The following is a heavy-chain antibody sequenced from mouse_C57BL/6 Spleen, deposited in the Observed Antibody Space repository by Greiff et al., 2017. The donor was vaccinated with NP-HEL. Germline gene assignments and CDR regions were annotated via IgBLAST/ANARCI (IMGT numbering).Heavy chain of an antibody. V-gene: IGHV5-17*01. CDR1: GFTFSDYG. J-gene: IGHJ4*01. Sequence: EVQGVESGGGLVKPGGSLKLSCAASGFTFSDYGMHWVRQAPEKGLEWVAYISSGSSTIYYADTVKGRFTISRDNAKNTLFLQMTSLRSEDTAMYYCARMYDYDNYYAMDYWGQGTSVTVSS. CDR2: ISSGSSTI. CDR3: ARMYDYDNYYAMDY. D-gene: IGHD2-4*01.